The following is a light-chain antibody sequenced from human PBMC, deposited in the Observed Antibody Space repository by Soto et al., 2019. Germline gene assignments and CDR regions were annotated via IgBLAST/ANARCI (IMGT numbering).Light chain of an antibody. V-gene: IGLV2-14*01. CDR1: SSDVGGYNY. Sequence: QSVLTQPASVSGSPGQSITISCTGTSSDVGGYNYVSWYQQHPGKAPKLMIYEVSNRPSGVSHRFSGSKSGNTASLTISGLQAEDDSDYYCSSYSSSSTPVLFGGGTKVTVL. CDR3: SSYSSSSTPVL. J-gene: IGLJ2*01. CDR2: EVS.